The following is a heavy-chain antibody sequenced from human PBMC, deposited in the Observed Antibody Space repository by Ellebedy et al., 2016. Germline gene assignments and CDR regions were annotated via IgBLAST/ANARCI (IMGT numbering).Heavy chain of an antibody. V-gene: IGHV1-18*04. CDR3: AKTSGWGYGEN. D-gene: IGHD3-10*01. J-gene: IGHJ4*02. CDR2: VNTFSGNT. CDR1: GYTFTTFS. Sequence: ASVKVSXXASGYTFTTFSITWVRQVPGQGLEWMGFVNTFSGNTKFAQKFPGRVSMTTDSSTHTAYMDLRSLRSDDTAMYYCAKTSGWGYGENWGQGTLVTVSS.